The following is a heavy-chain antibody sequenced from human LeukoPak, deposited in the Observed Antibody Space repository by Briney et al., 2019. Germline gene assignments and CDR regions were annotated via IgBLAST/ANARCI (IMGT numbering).Heavy chain of an antibody. J-gene: IGHJ4*02. D-gene: IGHD1-1*01. CDR1: GYTFTSYD. V-gene: IGHV1-8*01. Sequence: ASVKVSCKASGYTFTSYDINWVRQATGQGLEWMGWMNPNSGNTGYAQKFQGRATMTRNTSISTAYMELSSLRSEDTAVYYCARGNLQNEGFDYWGQGTLVTVSS. CDR2: MNPNSGNT. CDR3: ARGNLQNEGFDY.